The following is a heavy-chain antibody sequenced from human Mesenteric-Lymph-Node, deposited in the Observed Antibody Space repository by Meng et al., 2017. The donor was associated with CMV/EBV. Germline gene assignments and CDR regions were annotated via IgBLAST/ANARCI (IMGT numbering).Heavy chain of an antibody. CDR1: GFTFTTYA. V-gene: IGHV3-23*01. J-gene: IGHJ6*02. CDR3: AKDIRGSYDLYYYGLDV. Sequence: GASLKISCAASGFTFTTYAMTWVRQAPGKGREWVSGISISGSTKYHADSVKGRFTISRDNSKNTLYLQINSLRAEDTALYYCAKDIRGSYDLYYYGLDVWGQGTTVTVSS. CDR2: ISISGSTK. D-gene: IGHD3-16*01.